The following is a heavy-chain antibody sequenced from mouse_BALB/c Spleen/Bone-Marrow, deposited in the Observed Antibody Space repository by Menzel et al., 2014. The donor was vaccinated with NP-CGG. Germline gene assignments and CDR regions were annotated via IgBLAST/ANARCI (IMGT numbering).Heavy chain of an antibody. J-gene: IGHJ4*01. CDR2: ISSGGST. V-gene: IGHV5-6-5*01. D-gene: IGHD2-14*01. CDR3: ARGRDRYDDAMDY. Sequence: EVKLMESGGGLVKPGGSLKLSCAASGFTFSSYAMSWVRQAPEKRLEWVASISSGGSTYYQDSVKGRFTISRDNARNILYLQMSSLRSEDTAMYYCARGRDRYDDAMDYWGQGTSVTVSS. CDR1: GFTFSSYA.